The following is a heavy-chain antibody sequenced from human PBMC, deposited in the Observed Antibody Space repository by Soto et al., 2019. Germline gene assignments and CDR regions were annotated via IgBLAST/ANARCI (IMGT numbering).Heavy chain of an antibody. CDR1: GGSFSGYY. CDR3: ARVPVVPAAYYMDV. V-gene: IGHV4-34*01. CDR2: INHSGST. Sequence: SETLSLTCAVYGGSFSGYYWSWIRQPPGKGLEWIGEINHSGSTNYNPSLKSRVTISVDTSKNQFSLKLSSVTAADTAVYYCARVPVVPAAYYMDVWGKGTTVTVS. J-gene: IGHJ6*03. D-gene: IGHD2-2*01.